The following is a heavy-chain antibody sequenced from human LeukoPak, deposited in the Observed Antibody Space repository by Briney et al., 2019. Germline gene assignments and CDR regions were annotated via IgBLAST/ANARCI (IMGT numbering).Heavy chain of an antibody. V-gene: IGHV4-39*02. Sequence: SETLSLTCTVSGGSISSSSYYWGWIRQPPGKGLEWIGSIYYTRSTYYNPSLKSRVTISVDTSKNQFSLKLTSVTAADTAVYYCARDIYSSGWYGLWGQGTLVTVSS. J-gene: IGHJ5*02. D-gene: IGHD6-19*01. CDR1: GGSISSSSYY. CDR2: IYYTRST. CDR3: ARDIYSSGWYGL.